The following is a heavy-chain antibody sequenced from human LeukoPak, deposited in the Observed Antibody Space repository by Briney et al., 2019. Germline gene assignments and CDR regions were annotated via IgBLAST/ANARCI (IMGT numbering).Heavy chain of an antibody. V-gene: IGHV4-59*01. D-gene: IGHD6-6*01. CDR3: ARATGEYSSSRPLDY. CDR2: IYYSGIT. J-gene: IGHJ4*02. CDR1: GGSISSYY. Sequence: SSETLSLTCTVSGGSISSYYWSWIRQPPGKGLEWIGYIYYSGITNYNPSLKSRVTISVDTSKNQFSLKLSSVTAADTAVYYCARATGEYSSSRPLDYWGQGTLVTVSS.